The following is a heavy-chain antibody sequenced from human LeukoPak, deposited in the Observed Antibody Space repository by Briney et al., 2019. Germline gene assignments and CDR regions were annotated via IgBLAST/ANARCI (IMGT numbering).Heavy chain of an antibody. V-gene: IGHV4-59*12. D-gene: IGHD3-10*01. CDR1: GGSISSYY. CDR3: ARKLWFGARPAFDP. CDR2: IFYSGST. Sequence: SETLSLTCTVSGGSISSYYWGWIRQPPGKGLEWIGYIFYSGSTNYNPSLESRVTMSVDTSKNQFSLKLSSVTAADTAVYYCARKLWFGARPAFDPWGQGTLVTVSS. J-gene: IGHJ5*02.